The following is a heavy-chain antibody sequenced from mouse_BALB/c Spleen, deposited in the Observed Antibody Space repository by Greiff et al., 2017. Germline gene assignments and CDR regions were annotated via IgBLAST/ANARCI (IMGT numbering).Heavy chain of an antibody. CDR3: AREGYGNLYAMDY. V-gene: IGHV2-6-7*01. Sequence: VHLVESGPGLVAPSQSLSITCTVSGFSLTGYGVNWVRQPPGKGLEWLGMIWGDGSTDYNSALKSRLSISKDNSKSQVFLKMNSLQTDDTARYYCAREGYGNLYAMDYWGQGTSVTVSS. CDR2: IWGDGST. D-gene: IGHD2-10*02. CDR1: GFSLTGYG. J-gene: IGHJ4*01.